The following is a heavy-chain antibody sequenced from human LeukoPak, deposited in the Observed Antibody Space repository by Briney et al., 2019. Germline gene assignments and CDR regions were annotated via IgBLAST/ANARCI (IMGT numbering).Heavy chain of an antibody. CDR3: ARVYYSSSYDYWYFDL. D-gene: IGHD6-13*01. Sequence: SETLSLTCTVSGGSISSGRNYWTWIRQPAGKGLEWIGRIYIFSGSTNYNPSLKSRVTISVDTSKNQFSLKLTSVTAADTAVYYCARVYYSSSYDYWYFDLWGRGTLVTVSS. J-gene: IGHJ2*01. CDR1: GGSISSGRNY. V-gene: IGHV4-61*10. CDR2: IYIFSGST.